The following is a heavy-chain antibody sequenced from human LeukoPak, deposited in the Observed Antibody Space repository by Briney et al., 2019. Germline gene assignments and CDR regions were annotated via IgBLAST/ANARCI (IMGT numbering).Heavy chain of an antibody. CDR3: AGLECSSSLEFYQYMDV. CDR2: IIPMFGTA. V-gene: IGHV1-69*05. CDR1: GGTFSSYV. Sequence: SVKVSCKASGGTFSSYVISWVRQAPGQGLEWMGGIIPMFGTANYAQKFQGRVTITTDESTSTAYMELSSLRSEDTAVYYCAGLECSSSLEFYQYMDVWGKGTTVTVSS. D-gene: IGHD6-6*01. J-gene: IGHJ6*03.